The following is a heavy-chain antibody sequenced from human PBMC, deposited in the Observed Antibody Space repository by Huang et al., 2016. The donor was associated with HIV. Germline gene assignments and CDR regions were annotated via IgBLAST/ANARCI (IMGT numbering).Heavy chain of an antibody. D-gene: IGHD3-10*01. Sequence: QLQLVQSGAQVKKPGSSVNVSCKASGKTFSGSAISWVRQAPGQRLEWMGGIVARNGKPKVAQNFQGRVRITADESMTTAYMELTSLTSKDTAVYCWAAKIGSDGYFISRGPRSNYYSLDVWGQGTTVGVSS. V-gene: IGHV1-69*13. CDR3: AAKIGSDGYFISRGPRSNYYSLDV. J-gene: IGHJ6*02. CDR2: IVARNGKP. CDR1: GKTFSGSA.